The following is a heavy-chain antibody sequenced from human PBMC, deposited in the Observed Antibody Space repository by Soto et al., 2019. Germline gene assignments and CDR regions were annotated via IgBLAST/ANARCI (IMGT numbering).Heavy chain of an antibody. D-gene: IGHD2-15*01. CDR3: AREAIIVVVLAATPSWFDP. Sequence: GGSLRLSCAASGFTFSSYAMHWVRQAPGKGLEWVAVISYDGSNKYYADSVKGRFTISRDNSKNTLYLQMNSLTAEDTAVYYCAREAIIVVVLAATPSWFDPWGQLTLFTVSS. V-gene: IGHV3-30-3*01. CDR2: ISYDGSNK. CDR1: GFTFSSYA. J-gene: IGHJ5*02.